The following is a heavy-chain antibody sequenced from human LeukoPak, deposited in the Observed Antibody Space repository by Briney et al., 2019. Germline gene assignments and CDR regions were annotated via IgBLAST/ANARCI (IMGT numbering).Heavy chain of an antibody. CDR1: GYTLTDYG. J-gene: IGHJ3*02. D-gene: IGHD1-26*01. Sequence: ATVKVSCKTSGYTLTDYGISWVRQAPGQGLEWMGWGSSLNGYRLYGQRFQGRLTMTADPSTTTVYMDPSSLTSDDTAVYYCARDAVGAQCFDIWGQGTMVAVSS. V-gene: IGHV1-18*01. CDR3: ARDAVGAQCFDI. CDR2: GSSLNGYR.